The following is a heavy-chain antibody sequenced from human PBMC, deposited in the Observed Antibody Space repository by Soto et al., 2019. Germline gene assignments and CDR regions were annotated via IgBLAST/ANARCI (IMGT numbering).Heavy chain of an antibody. J-gene: IGHJ4*02. D-gene: IGHD1-7*01. CDR1: GGSISSGDYY. V-gene: IGHV4-30-4*01. Sequence: NPSETLSLTCTVSGGSISSGDYYWSWIRQPPGKGLEWIGYIYYSGSTYYNPSLKSRVTISVDTSKNQFSLKLSSVTAADTAVYYCARAGITGTTWKGVHKNFDYWGQGTLVTVSS. CDR2: IYYSGST. CDR3: ARAGITGTTWKGVHKNFDY.